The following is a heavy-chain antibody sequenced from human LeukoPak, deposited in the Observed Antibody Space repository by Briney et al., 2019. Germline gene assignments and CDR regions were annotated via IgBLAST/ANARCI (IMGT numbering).Heavy chain of an antibody. CDR1: GFTFSSYG. Sequence: SGGTLRLSCAASGFTFSSYGMSWVRQAPGKGLEWVSSISSSSSYIYYADSVKGRFTISRDNAKNSLYLQMNSLRAEDTAVYYCARDQGRWLQRPTEKNIWGQGTMVTVSS. CDR3: ARDQGRWLQRPTEKNI. J-gene: IGHJ3*02. D-gene: IGHD5-24*01. V-gene: IGHV3-21*01. CDR2: ISSSSSYI.